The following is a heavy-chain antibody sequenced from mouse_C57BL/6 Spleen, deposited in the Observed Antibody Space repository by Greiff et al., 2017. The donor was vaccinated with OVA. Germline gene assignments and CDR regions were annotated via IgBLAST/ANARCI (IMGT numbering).Heavy chain of an antibody. V-gene: IGHV6-3*01. CDR3: TKVYYGSSYFDY. Sequence: EVKLMESGGGLVQPGGSMKLSCVASGFTFSNYWMNWVRQSPEKGLEWVAQIRLKSDNYATHYAESVKGRFTISRDDSKSSVYLQMNNLRAEDTGIYYCTKVYYGSSYFDYWGQGTTLTVSS. CDR1: GFTFSNYW. CDR2: IRLKSDNYAT. D-gene: IGHD1-1*01. J-gene: IGHJ2*01.